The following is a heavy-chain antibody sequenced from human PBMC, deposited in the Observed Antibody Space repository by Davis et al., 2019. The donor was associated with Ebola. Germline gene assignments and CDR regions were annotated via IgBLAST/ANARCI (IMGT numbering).Heavy chain of an antibody. CDR2: ISSSSSTI. V-gene: IGHV3-48*02. J-gene: IGHJ4*02. D-gene: IGHD6-13*01. Sequence: GGSLRLSCAASGFTFSSYSMNWVRQAPGKGLEWVSYISSSSSTIYYADSVRGRFTISRDNAKNSLYLQMNSLRDEDTAVYYCARGPSTGNSFSYWGQGTLVTVSS. CDR3: ARGPSTGNSFSY. CDR1: GFTFSSYS.